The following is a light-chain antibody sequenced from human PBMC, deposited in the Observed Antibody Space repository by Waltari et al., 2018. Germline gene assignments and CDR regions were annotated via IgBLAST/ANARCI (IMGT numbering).Light chain of an antibody. J-gene: IGKJ1*01. V-gene: IGKV1-5*03. CDR2: GAS. Sequence: DIQMTQAPSTLSPSVGDRVTITCRASQSIATWLAWYQQKPGKAPNLLIYGASSLGSGVPSRFSGSGSGTEFTLTISSLQPDDFATYYCQQYNSYPWTFGQGTKVEIK. CDR1: QSIATW. CDR3: QQYNSYPWT.